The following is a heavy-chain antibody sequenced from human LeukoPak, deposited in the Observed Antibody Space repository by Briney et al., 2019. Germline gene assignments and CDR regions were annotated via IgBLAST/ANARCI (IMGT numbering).Heavy chain of an antibody. Sequence: ASETLSLTCAVYGGSFSGYYWSWIRQPPGKGLEWIGEINHSGSTNYNPSLKSRVTISVDTSKNQFSLKLSSVTAADTAVYYCARGRSEYSWSYGRRSNYFDYWGQGTLVTVSS. CDR3: ARGRSEYSWSYGRRSNYFDY. CDR1: GGSFSGYY. J-gene: IGHJ4*02. CDR2: INHSGST. D-gene: IGHD1-26*01. V-gene: IGHV4-34*01.